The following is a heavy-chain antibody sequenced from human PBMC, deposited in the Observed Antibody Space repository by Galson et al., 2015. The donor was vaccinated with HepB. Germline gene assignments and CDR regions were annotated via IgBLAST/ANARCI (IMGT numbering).Heavy chain of an antibody. CDR1: GASMNNYY. CDR3: AGDRKTWTQPVHYIDF. V-gene: IGHV4-59*01. J-gene: IGHJ6*03. Sequence: ETLFLTCTVSGASMNNYYWSWIRQSPGKGLEWIGDIYYSGTAKYNPSLNSRVIISVDTSKSQFSLELSSVTAADTAVYYCAGDRKTWTQPVHYIDFWGKGTTVTVSS. D-gene: IGHD5-18*01. CDR2: IYYSGTA.